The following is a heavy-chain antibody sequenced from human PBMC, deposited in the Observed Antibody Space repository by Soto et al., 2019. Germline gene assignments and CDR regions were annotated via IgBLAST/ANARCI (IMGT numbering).Heavy chain of an antibody. J-gene: IGHJ4*02. CDR2: ISSSSSYI. Sequence: GGSLRLSCAASGFTFSSYSMNWVRQAPGKGLEWVSSISSSSSYIYYADSVKGRFTISRDNAKNSLYLQMNSLRAEDTAVYYCAREYSSSSAPFDYWGQGTLVTVSS. D-gene: IGHD6-6*01. CDR1: GFTFSSYS. CDR3: AREYSSSSAPFDY. V-gene: IGHV3-21*01.